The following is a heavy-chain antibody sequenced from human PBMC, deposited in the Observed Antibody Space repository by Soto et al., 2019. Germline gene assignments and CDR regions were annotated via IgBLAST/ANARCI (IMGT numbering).Heavy chain of an antibody. D-gene: IGHD3-10*01. J-gene: IGHJ6*02. Sequence: SETLSLTCTVSGGSISSGDYYWSWIRQPPGKGLEWIGYIYYSGSTYYNPSLKSRVTISVDTSKNQFSLKLSSVTAADTAVYYCARDLWGSGGYGMDVWGQGTTVTVSS. CDR2: IYYSGST. CDR1: GGSISSGDYY. CDR3: ARDLWGSGGYGMDV. V-gene: IGHV4-30-4*01.